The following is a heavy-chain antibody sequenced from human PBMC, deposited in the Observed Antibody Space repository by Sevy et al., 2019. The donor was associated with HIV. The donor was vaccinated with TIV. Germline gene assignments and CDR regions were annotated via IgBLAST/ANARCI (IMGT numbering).Heavy chain of an antibody. V-gene: IGHV3-48*03. J-gene: IGHJ4*02. CDR1: GFMFRDYE. D-gene: IGHD3-22*01. CDR2: ISGNGLTT. Sequence: GGSLRLSCAASGFMFRDYELNWLRQAPGKRLEWVSYISGNGLTTYHADSVRGRFTISRDNDRNSVYLQMDSLRVEDTAIYYCARDISPYISSGAFDRWGQGSLVTVSS. CDR3: ARDISPYISSGAFDR.